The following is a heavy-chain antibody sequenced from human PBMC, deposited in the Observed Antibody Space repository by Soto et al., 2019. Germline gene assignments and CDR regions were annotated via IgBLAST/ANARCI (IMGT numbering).Heavy chain of an antibody. J-gene: IGHJ3*02. CDR3: ARLSLRGAFDM. V-gene: IGHV1-46*03. Sequence: QVQLVQSGAEVKKPGASVKVSCKASGYTFTSYYIHWVRQAPGQGLEWMGLINPSGGSTSYAPKFQGXXTXTXXTSTSTVYMELSSLRSEDTAVYYCARLSLRGAFDMWGQGTMVTVSS. CDR1: GYTFTSYY. CDR2: INPSGGST. D-gene: IGHD3-10*01.